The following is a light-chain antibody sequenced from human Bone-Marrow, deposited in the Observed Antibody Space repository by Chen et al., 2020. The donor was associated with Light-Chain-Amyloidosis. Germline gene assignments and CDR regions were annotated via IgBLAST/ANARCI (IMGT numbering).Light chain of an antibody. CDR3: QQYGTSPLA. V-gene: IGKV3-20*01. CDR1: QTISSNY. Sequence: EIVLTQSPGTLSLSPGEGANLSCRASQTISSNYLTWYQQKFGQAPRLLIYGSSSSATGIPDRFTGGGSGTDFTLTINRLEPEDFAMYYCQQYGTSPLAFGGGTKVEIK. J-gene: IGKJ4*01. CDR2: GSS.